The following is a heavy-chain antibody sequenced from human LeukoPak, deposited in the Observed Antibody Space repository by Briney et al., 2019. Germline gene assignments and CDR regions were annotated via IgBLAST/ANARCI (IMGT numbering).Heavy chain of an antibody. J-gene: IGHJ5*02. Sequence: SETLSLTCTVSGYSLSSSYYWGWIRQPPGKGLEWIGSIYYSGSTYYNPSLKSRVTISVDTSKNQFSLKLSSVTAADTAVYYCARAGDIVLMVYAITNWFDPWGQGTLVTVSS. CDR1: GYSLSSSYY. V-gene: IGHV4-38-2*02. CDR3: ARAGDIVLMVYAITNWFDP. CDR2: IYYSGST. D-gene: IGHD2-8*01.